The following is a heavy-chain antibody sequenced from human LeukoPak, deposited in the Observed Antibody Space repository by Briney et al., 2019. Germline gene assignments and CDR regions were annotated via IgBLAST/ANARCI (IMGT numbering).Heavy chain of an antibody. Sequence: AGGSLRLSCAASGFTFKNYAMTWVRQAPGKGLEWVSVINGGSGISYYADSVKGRFTVSRDNSKNTLYLQMNTLRDGDTAVYYCAKGQGYNYGDSIDYWGQGTLVTVSS. CDR2: INGGSGIS. J-gene: IGHJ4*02. CDR1: GFTFKNYA. V-gene: IGHV3-23*01. D-gene: IGHD5-18*01. CDR3: AKGQGYNYGDSIDY.